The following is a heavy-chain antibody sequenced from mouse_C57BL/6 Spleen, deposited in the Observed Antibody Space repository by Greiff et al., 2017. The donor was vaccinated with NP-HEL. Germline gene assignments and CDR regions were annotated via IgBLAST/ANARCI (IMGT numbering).Heavy chain of an antibody. V-gene: IGHV1-42*01. CDR1: GYSFTGYY. D-gene: IGHD3-3*01. CDR2: INPSTGGT. CDR3: ARRGGTIYFDY. Sequence: EVQLVESGPELVKPGASVKISCKASGYSFTGYYMNWVKQSPEKSLEWIGEINPSTGGTTYNQKFKAKATLTVDKSSSTAYMQLKSLTSEDSAVYYCARRGGTIYFDYWGQGTTLTVSS. J-gene: IGHJ2*01.